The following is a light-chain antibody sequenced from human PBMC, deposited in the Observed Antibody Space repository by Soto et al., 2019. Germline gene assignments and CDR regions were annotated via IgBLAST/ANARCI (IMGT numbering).Light chain of an antibody. CDR3: QPRSTGGT. J-gene: IGKJ2*02. V-gene: IGKV3-11*01. CDR1: QSISNY. CDR2: DAS. Sequence: ESVLTQSPATLSLSPGERATLSCRASQSISNYVAWYQQKPGQAPRLLIYDASVRATGIPARFSGSGSGTDFTLSISSLEPEDFAVYYCQPRSTGGTFGQGTKVEIK.